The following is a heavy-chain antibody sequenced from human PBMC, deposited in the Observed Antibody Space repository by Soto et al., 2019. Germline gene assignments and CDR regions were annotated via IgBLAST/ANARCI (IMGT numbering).Heavy chain of an antibody. CDR2: IGKTGSDI. Sequence: QVQLVESGGGLVGPGGSLRLTCAASGFTLSGYYMTWMRQTPGKGLEWVSFIGKTGSDIHYADSVEGRFTISRDNAKNSLYLQMSSLRTEDTAIYYCAKTSGDSYPGSRVFDFWGQGTLVTVSS. J-gene: IGHJ4*02. CDR1: GFTLSGYY. D-gene: IGHD3-10*01. V-gene: IGHV3-11*01. CDR3: AKTSGDSYPGSRVFDF.